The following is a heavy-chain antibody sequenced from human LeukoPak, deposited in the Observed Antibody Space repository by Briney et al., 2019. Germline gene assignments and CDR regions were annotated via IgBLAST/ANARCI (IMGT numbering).Heavy chain of an antibody. CDR3: ARGYGDYIPWFDP. CDR2: IYHSGST. Sequence: PSETLSLTCSVSGDSINSSSYYWGWIRQPPGKGLEWIGSIYHSGSTYYNPSLKSRVTISVDTSKNQFSLKLSSVTAADTAVYYCARGYGDYIPWFDPWGQGTLVTVSS. J-gene: IGHJ5*02. CDR1: GDSINSSSYY. D-gene: IGHD4-17*01. V-gene: IGHV4-39*07.